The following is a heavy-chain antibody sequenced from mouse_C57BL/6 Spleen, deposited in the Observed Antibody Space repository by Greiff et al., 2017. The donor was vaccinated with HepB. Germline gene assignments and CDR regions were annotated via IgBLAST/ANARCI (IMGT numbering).Heavy chain of an antibody. CDR2: ISSGGSYT. D-gene: IGHD2-4*01. J-gene: IGHJ4*01. CDR3: ARAYDYDEDYAMDY. Sequence: EVNVVESGGDLVKPGGSLKLSCAASGFTFSSYGMSWVRQTPDKRLEWVATISSGGSYTYYPDSVKGRFTISRDNAKNTLYLQMSSLKSEDTAMYYCARAYDYDEDYAMDYWGQGTSVTVSS. CDR1: GFTFSSYG. V-gene: IGHV5-6*01.